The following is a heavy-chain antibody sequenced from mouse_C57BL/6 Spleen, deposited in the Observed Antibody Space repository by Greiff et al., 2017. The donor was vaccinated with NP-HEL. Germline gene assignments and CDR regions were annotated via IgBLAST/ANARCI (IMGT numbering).Heavy chain of an antibody. CDR2: ISSGGSYT. CDR1: GFTFSSYG. CDR3: ARQRNYDYDEDYFDY. Sequence: DVMLVESGGDLVKPGGSLKLSCAASGFTFSSYGMSWVRQTPDKRLEWVATISSGGSYTYYPDSVKGRFTISRDNAKNTLYLQMSSLKSEDTAMYYCARQRNYDYDEDYFDYWGQGTTLTVSS. J-gene: IGHJ2*01. V-gene: IGHV5-6*02. D-gene: IGHD2-4*01.